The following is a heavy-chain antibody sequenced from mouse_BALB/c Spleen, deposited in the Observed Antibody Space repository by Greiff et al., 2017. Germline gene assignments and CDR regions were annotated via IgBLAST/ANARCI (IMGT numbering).Heavy chain of an antibody. CDR2: IYPYNGGT. Sequence: EVQLQESGPELVKPGASVKISCKASGYTFTDYNMHWVKQSHGKSLEWIGYIYPYNGGTGYNQKFKSKATLTVDNSSSTAYMELRSLTSEDSAVYYCAALEIYYGYDPDYWGQGTTLTVSA. CDR3: AALEIYYGYDPDY. D-gene: IGHD2-2*01. CDR1: GYTFTDYN. J-gene: IGHJ2*01. V-gene: IGHV1S29*02.